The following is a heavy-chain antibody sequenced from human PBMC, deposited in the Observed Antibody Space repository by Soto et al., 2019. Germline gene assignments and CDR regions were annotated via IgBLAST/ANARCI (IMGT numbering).Heavy chain of an antibody. V-gene: IGHV5-51*01. D-gene: IGHD2-2*01. Sequence: PGESLKISCKGSGYSFTRYWIGWVRQMPGKGLEWMGIISPGDSDTTYSPSFQGQVTMSADKSINTAYLQWSSLRASDTAMYYCARGRVSCSSATCRYGMDVWGQGTTVTVSS. CDR2: ISPGDSDT. CDR3: ARGRVSCSSATCRYGMDV. J-gene: IGHJ6*02. CDR1: GYSFTRYW.